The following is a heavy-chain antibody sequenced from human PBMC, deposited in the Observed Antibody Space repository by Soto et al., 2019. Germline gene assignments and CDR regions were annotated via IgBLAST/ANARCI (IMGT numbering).Heavy chain of an antibody. D-gene: IGHD3-22*01. CDR1: GFTFSDYY. J-gene: IGHJ4*02. V-gene: IGHV3-11*01. CDR2: ISSSGNII. CDR3: ARDRGYYASDGYFDY. Sequence: QVQLVESGENLVKPGGSLRLSCAGSGFTFSDYYMSWIRQAPGKGLEWVSYISSSGNIIYYADSVKGRFTISRDNAKNSLYLQMNSLRAEDTAVYYCARDRGYYASDGYFDYWGQGTLVTVSS.